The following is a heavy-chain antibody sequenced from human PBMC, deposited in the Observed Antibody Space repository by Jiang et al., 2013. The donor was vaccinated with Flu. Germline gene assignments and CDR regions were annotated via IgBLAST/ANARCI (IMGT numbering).Heavy chain of an antibody. CDR2: ISISSNYI. CDR1: GFTYTLYT. V-gene: IGHV3-21*06. J-gene: IGHJ6*02. Sequence: SCAASGFTYTLYTMNWVRQAPGKGLEWVASISISSNYIYYADSVKGRFTIYRDNARNSVYLQMNNLRAEDTALYYCAREKPSRTYVHYFGMDVWGQGTAVTVSS. D-gene: IGHD2-2*01. CDR3: AREKPSRTYVHYFGMDV.